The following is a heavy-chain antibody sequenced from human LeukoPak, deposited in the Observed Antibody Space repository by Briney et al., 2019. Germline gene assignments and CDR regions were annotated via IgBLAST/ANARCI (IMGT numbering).Heavy chain of an antibody. J-gene: IGHJ4*02. D-gene: IGHD6-6*01. CDR3: AGDALYSSFDVDF. Sequence: GGSLRLSCAASGFTFSSYSMIWVRQAPGKGLEWISYISSVGTTIYYADSVKGRFTISRDNAKNLLYLQMSSLRAEDTAVYFCAGDALYSSFDVDFRGQGTLVTVSS. CDR2: ISSVGTTI. V-gene: IGHV3-48*01. CDR1: GFTFSSYS.